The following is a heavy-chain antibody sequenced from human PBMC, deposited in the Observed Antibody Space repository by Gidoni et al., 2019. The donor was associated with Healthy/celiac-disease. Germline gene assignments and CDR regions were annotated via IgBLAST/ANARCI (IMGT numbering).Heavy chain of an antibody. J-gene: IGHJ6*03. Sequence: EVQLVESGGGLVQPGRSLRLSCTASGFTFGDSAISWVRQAQGKGLEWVGFIRSKAYGGTTEYAASVKGRFTISRDDSKSSAYLQMNSLKTEDTAVYDCTRAYGVLRFLEWLDYYYYMDVWGKGTTVTVSS. V-gene: IGHV3-49*04. D-gene: IGHD3-3*01. CDR2: IRSKAYGGTT. CDR1: GFTFGDSA. CDR3: TRAYGVLRFLEWLDYYYYMDV.